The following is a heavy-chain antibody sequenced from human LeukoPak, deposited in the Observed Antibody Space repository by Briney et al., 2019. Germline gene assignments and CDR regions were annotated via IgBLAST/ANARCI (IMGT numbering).Heavy chain of an antibody. J-gene: IGHJ4*02. CDR1: GFTFSGYA. D-gene: IGHD3-10*01. CDR3: ARAYGSGTYYNYFDY. Sequence: PGGSLRLSCAAPGFTFSGYAMHWVRQAPTKGLEWVSGVSGSGSTYYTDSVKGRFTITRDNSKNTVYLQKDSLRAEDTAGYYCARAYGSGTYYNYFDYWGQGTLVTVSS. CDR2: VSGSGST. V-gene: IGHV3-23*01.